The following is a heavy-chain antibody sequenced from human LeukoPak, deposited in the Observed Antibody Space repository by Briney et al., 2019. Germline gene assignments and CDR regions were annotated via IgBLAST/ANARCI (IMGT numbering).Heavy chain of an antibody. CDR3: AGGSGSPGWFDP. CDR1: GGSFSGYY. D-gene: IGHD3-10*01. J-gene: IGHJ5*02. CDR2: INHSGST. V-gene: IGHV4-34*01. Sequence: SETLSLTCAVYGGSFSGYYWSWIRQPPGKGLEWIGEINHSGSTNYNPSLKSRVTISVDTSKNQFSLKLSSVTAADTAVYYCAGGSGSPGWFDPWGQGTLVTVSS.